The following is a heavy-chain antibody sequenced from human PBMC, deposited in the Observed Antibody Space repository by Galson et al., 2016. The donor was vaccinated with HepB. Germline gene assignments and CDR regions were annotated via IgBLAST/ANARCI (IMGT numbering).Heavy chain of an antibody. CDR2: NI. D-gene: IGHD4-17*01. V-gene: IGHV3-33*01. Sequence: SLRLSCAASGFTFSRYTMHWVRQAPGKGLEWVAGNIYFIDSVKDRFTISRDNSKNTLYLQMNSLRAEDTDVYYCAREDSPRGLRSFDYWGQGTLVTVSS. J-gene: IGHJ4*02. CDR3: AREDSPRGLRSFDY. CDR1: GFTFSRYT.